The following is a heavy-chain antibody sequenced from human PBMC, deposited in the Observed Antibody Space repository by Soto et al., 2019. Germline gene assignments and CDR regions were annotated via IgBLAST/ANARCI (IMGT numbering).Heavy chain of an antibody. D-gene: IGHD2-2*01. CDR1: GFSFGSYS. Sequence: GGSLRLSCEASGFSFGSYSMNWVRQAPGKGLEWVSFISGRGNTTYYADSVKGRFTVSRDNAKNSLSLEVNSLRDEDTAVYYCARLGYCSSATCKYYFYYYGMDVWGQGTTVTVSS. CDR3: ARLGYCSSATCKYYFYYYGMDV. J-gene: IGHJ6*02. V-gene: IGHV3-48*02. CDR2: ISGRGNTT.